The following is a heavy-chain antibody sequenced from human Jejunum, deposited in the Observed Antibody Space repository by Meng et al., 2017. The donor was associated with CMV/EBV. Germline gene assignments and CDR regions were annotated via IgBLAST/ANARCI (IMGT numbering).Heavy chain of an antibody. CDR3: ARVYINWYLDL. Sequence: AASEFSFSTYWMTWVRQAPGKGLEWVANINQDGSEEYYLDSVRGRFTISRDNAKNSLYLQMNSLRAEDTAVYYCARVYINWYLDLWGRGTLVTVSS. CDR2: INQDGSEE. V-gene: IGHV3-7*01. D-gene: IGHD4-11*01. J-gene: IGHJ2*01. CDR1: EFSFSTYW.